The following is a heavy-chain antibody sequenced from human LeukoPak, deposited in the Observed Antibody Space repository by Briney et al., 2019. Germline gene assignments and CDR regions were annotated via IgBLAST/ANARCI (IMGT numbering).Heavy chain of an antibody. J-gene: IGHJ4*02. Sequence: GGSLRLSCAASGFTFSSYAMSWVRQAPGKGLEWVANIKQDGSEKYYVDSVKGRFTISRDNAKNSLYLQMNSLRAEDTAVYYCARDPYGDYDYWGQGTLVTVSS. CDR3: ARDPYGDYDY. D-gene: IGHD4-17*01. V-gene: IGHV3-7*01. CDR2: IKQDGSEK. CDR1: GFTFSSYA.